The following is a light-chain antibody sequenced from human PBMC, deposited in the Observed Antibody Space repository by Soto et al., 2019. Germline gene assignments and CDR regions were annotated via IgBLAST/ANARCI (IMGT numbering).Light chain of an antibody. V-gene: IGKV3-20*01. CDR2: DAS. J-gene: IGKJ1*01. Sequence: EIVLTQSPGTLSLSPGERATLSCRASQSVSSSYLAWYQQKPGQAPRLLIYDASSRATGIPDSFSGSGSGTEFSLTINSLQSEDFGVYFCQQYGSSPPGTFGQGTKVDIK. CDR3: QQYGSSPPGT. CDR1: QSVSSSY.